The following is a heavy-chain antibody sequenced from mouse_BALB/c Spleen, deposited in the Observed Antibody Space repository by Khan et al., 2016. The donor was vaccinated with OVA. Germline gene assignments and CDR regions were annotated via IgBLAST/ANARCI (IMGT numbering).Heavy chain of an antibody. V-gene: IGHV1S41*01. J-gene: IGHJ4*01. D-gene: IGHD1-1*01. CDR1: GYTFTSYW. Sequence: DLVKPGASVKLSCKASGYTFTSYWINWIKQRPGQGLEWIGRIGPGSSTAYYNDMFTGKATLTVDTSSNTVHIQLSSLSSEDSAVYFYARENYYGRSCYAMDYWGQGTSVTVSA. CDR3: ARENYYGRSCYAMDY. CDR2: IGPGSSTA.